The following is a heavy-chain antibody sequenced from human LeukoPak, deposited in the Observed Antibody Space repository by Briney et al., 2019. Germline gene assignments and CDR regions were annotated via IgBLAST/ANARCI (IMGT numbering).Heavy chain of an antibody. V-gene: IGHV3-23*01. Sequence: PAGSLRLSCAVSGFTFNTYAMSWVRQAPGKGLEWVSSISGGDVTTSYADSVKGRFIISRDNAKNLLYLQMNNLRAEETAVYYCARVLVGALDYWGQGTLVTVSS. CDR2: ISGGDVTT. D-gene: IGHD1-26*01. CDR3: ARVLVGALDY. CDR1: GFTFNTYA. J-gene: IGHJ4*02.